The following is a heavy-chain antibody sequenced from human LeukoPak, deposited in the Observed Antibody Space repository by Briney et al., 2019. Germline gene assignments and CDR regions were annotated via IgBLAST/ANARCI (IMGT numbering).Heavy chain of an antibody. CDR2: IIPILGIA. V-gene: IGHV1-69*04. D-gene: IGHD3-10*01. Sequence: ASVKVSCKASGGTFSSYAISWVRQAPGQGLEWMGRIIPILGIANYAQKSQGRVTITADKSTSTAYMELSSLRSEDTAVYYCARDFIRRFGEERFDPWGQGTLVTVSS. J-gene: IGHJ5*02. CDR3: ARDFIRRFGEERFDP. CDR1: GGTFSSYA.